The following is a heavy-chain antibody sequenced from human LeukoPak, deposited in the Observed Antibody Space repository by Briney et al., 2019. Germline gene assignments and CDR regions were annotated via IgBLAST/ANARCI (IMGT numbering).Heavy chain of an antibody. CDR2: INHSGST. V-gene: IGHV4-34*01. J-gene: IGHJ3*02. D-gene: IGHD5-12*01. CDR1: GGSFSGYY. CDR3: ARGRPGGYSGPDAFDI. Sequence: PSETLSLTCAVYGGSFSGYYWSWICQPPGKGLEWIGEINHSGSTNYNPSLKSRVTISVDTSKNQFSLKLSSVTAADTAVYYCARGRPGGYSGPDAFDIWGQGTMVTVSS.